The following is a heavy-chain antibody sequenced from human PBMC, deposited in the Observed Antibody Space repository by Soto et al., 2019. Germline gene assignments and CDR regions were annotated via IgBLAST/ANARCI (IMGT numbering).Heavy chain of an antibody. CDR1: GGTFNSYD. J-gene: IGHJ5*02. CDR3: ARLSRPNYYDTSGFFKDNGFDP. CDR2: IIPIVETP. D-gene: IGHD3-22*01. V-gene: IGHV1-69*01. Sequence: QVQLVQSGAEVKKPGSSMKVSCKASGGTFNSYDITWVRQAPGQGLEWMGGIIPIVETPKYAQKFQGRVTITADESTNTVYMELSSLRSEDTAMYYCARLSRPNYYDTSGFFKDNGFDPWGQGTLVTVSS.